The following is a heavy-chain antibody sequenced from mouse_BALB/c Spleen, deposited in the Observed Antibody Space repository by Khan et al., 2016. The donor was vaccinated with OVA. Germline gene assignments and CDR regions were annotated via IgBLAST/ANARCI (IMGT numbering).Heavy chain of an antibody. Sequence: QVQLQQSGAEQAKPGASVKMSCKTSGYTFSSYWMHWVKQRPGQGLEWIGYINPTSGYTEYNEKFKDKATLSADKSSSTAYMQLTSLTSEDSAVYYCARDRIDYWGQGTTLTVSP. J-gene: IGHJ2*01. CDR1: GYTFSSYW. CDR3: ARDRIDY. V-gene: IGHV1-7*01. CDR2: INPTSGYT.